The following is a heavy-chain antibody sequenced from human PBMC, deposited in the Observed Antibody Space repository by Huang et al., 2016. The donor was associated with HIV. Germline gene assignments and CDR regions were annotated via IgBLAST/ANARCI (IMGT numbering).Heavy chain of an antibody. J-gene: IGHJ4*02. Sequence: QVQLVHSGAEVKKPGASVRVSCTASGYSFTYPHIHWVRQAPGQGLEWIGIINPSSGKTTYAQKFQGRATMTRDTSTNTVYMELSSLKSEDTAVYYCARGPYTDFVWGSYFDYWGQGTLVTVSS. CDR2: INPSSGKT. CDR3: ARGPYTDFVWGSYFDY. D-gene: IGHD3-16*01. CDR1: GYSFTYPH. V-gene: IGHV1-46*01.